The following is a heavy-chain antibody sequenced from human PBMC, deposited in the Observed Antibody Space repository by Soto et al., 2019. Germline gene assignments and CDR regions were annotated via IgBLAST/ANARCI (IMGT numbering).Heavy chain of an antibody. CDR3: AKDLYVSVSFWIPVKARDAFDI. CDR2: ISGSGGST. V-gene: IGHV3-23*01. CDR1: GFTFSSYA. D-gene: IGHD3-16*01. J-gene: IGHJ3*02. Sequence: GGSLRLSCAASGFTFSSYAMSWVRQTPGKGLEWVSAISGSGGSTYCADSVKGRFTISRDNSKNTLYLPMNILRAEDTAVYYCAKDLYVSVSFWIPVKARDAFDIWGQGIMVTVPS.